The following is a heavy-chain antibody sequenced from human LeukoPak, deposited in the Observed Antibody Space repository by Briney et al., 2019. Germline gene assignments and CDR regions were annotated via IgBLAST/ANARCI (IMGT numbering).Heavy chain of an antibody. V-gene: IGHV3-48*03. CDR3: AREDYSYGFGY. Sequence: GGSLRLSCAASGFTFSSYEMNWVRQAPGKGLEWVSYISSSGSTIYYADSVKCRFTISRDNAKNSLYLQMNSLRAEDTAVYYCAREDYSYGFGYWGQGTLVTVSS. D-gene: IGHD5-18*01. CDR2: ISSSGSTI. CDR1: GFTFSSYE. J-gene: IGHJ4*02.